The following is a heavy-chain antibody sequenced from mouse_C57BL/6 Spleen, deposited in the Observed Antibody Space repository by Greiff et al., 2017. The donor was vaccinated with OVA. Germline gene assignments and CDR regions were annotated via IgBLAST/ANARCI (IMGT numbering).Heavy chain of an antibody. V-gene: IGHV1-81*01. CDR2: IYPRSGNT. CDR3: ARGDGYPFAY. J-gene: IGHJ3*01. D-gene: IGHD2-3*01. Sequence: QVQLQQSGAELARPGASVKLSCKASGYTFTSYGISWVKQRTGQGLEWIGEIYPRSGNTYYNEKFKGKATLTADKSSSTAYMELRSLTSEDSAVYFCARGDGYPFAYWGQGTLVTVSA. CDR1: GYTFTSYG.